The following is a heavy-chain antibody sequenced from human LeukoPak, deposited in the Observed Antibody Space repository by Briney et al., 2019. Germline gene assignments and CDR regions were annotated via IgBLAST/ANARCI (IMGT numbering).Heavy chain of an antibody. CDR1: GFTFSSYE. J-gene: IGHJ6*03. V-gene: IGHV3-53*01. CDR2: IYSGGNT. Sequence: GGSLRLSCAASGFTFSSYEMNWVRQAPGKGLEWVSVIYSGGNTFYADSVKGRFTISRDNSKNTLYLQMNSLRAEDTAVYYCARGYSYRYSSSPAGRYMDVWGKGTTVTVSS. CDR3: ARGYSYRYSSSPAGRYMDV. D-gene: IGHD6-6*01.